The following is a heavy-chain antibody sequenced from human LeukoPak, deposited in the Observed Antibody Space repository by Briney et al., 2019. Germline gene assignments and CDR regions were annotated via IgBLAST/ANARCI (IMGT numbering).Heavy chain of an antibody. V-gene: IGHV3-21*04. CDR3: AKGRGQGFDY. D-gene: IGHD3-10*01. CDR1: GFSFSSYR. Sequence: GGSLRLSCAASGFSFSSYRMNWVRQAPGKGLEWVSSVSNSGDYIHYADSVKGRFTVSRDNAKNSLYLQMNSLRVEDTAVYYCAKGRGQGFDYWGQGTLVTVSS. J-gene: IGHJ4*02. CDR2: VSNSGDYI.